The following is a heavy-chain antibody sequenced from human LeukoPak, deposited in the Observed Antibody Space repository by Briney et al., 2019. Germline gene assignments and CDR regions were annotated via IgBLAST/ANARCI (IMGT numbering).Heavy chain of an antibody. Sequence: SETLSLTCTVSGYSISSGYYWGWIRQPPGKGLEWIGSIYHSGSTYYNPSLKSRVTISVDTSKNQFSLKLSSVTAADTAVYYCARRITMVRGVIIRYSYFDYWGQGTLVTVSS. CDR3: ARRITMVRGVIIRYSYFDY. J-gene: IGHJ4*02. D-gene: IGHD3-10*01. CDR2: IYHSGST. V-gene: IGHV4-38-2*02. CDR1: GYSISSGYY.